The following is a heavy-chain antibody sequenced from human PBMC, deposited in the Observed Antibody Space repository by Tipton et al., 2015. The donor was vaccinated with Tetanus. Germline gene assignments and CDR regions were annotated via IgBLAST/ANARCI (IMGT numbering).Heavy chain of an antibody. CDR1: GYSFTSHW. CDR3: ARMYSTSSPFDH. D-gene: IGHD6-6*01. J-gene: IGHJ4*02. V-gene: IGHV5-51*01. Sequence: QLVQSGADVKKPGESLKISCKASGYSFTSHWIGWVRQMPGKGLKWMGMIFPDDSDTRYSPSFQGHVTFSVDKSTSTVYLQWSSLKASDTAMYFCARMYSTSSPFDHWGQGTLVAVSS. CDR2: IFPDDSDT.